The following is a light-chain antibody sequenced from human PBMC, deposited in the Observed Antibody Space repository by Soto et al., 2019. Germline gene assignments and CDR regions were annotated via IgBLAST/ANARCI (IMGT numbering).Light chain of an antibody. J-gene: IGLJ1*01. V-gene: IGLV2-14*01. CDR2: GVN. Sequence: QSVLTQPASVSGSPGQSITISCSGTRSDIGSYNYVAWYQQFPGKTPKILIYGVNNRPSGVSSRFSGSKSGNTASLTISGLQAEDEADYYCISYTGSSTSYVFGSGTKLTVL. CDR3: ISYTGSSTSYV. CDR1: RSDIGSYNY.